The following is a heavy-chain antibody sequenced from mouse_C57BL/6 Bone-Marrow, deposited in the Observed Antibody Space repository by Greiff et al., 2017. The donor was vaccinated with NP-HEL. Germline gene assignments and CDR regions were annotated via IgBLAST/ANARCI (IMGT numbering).Heavy chain of an antibody. CDR3: ARESYYSNYVAMDY. D-gene: IGHD2-5*01. Sequence: EVKLVESGGGLVQSGRSLRLSCATSGFTFSDFYMEWVRQAPGKGLEWIAASRNKANDYTTEYSASVKGRVIVSRDTSQSILYLQMNALRAEDTAIYYCARESYYSNYVAMDYWGQGTSVTVSS. CDR1: GFTFSDFY. J-gene: IGHJ4*01. CDR2: SRNKANDYTT. V-gene: IGHV7-1*01.